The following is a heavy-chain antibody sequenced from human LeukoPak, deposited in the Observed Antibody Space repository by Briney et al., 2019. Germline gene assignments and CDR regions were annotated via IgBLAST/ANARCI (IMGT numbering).Heavy chain of an antibody. CDR1: GFIFSSSA. D-gene: IGHD5-18*01. CDR3: VKDKEIQLWFFDY. V-gene: IGHV3-23*01. J-gene: IGHJ4*02. CDR2: IIGSGGST. Sequence: GGSLRLSCAASGFIFSSSAMSWVRQAPGKGLGWVSGIIGSGGSTYYAACVKGRFTISRDNSKNTLYLQMNSLRAEDTAVYYCVKDKEIQLWFFDYWGQGTLVTVSS.